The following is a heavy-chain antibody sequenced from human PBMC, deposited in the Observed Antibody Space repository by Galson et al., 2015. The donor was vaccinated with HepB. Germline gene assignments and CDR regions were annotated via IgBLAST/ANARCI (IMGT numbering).Heavy chain of an antibody. CDR1: GYSFTSYW. D-gene: IGHD3-22*01. J-gene: IGHJ4*02. CDR2: IYPGDSDT. Sequence: QSGAEVTKPGESLKISCKGSGYSFTSYWIGWVRQMPGKGLEWMGIIYPGDSDTRYSPSFQGQVTISADKSISTAYLQWSSLKASDTAMYYCARLHSDYYYDSSGYYYVDYWGQGTLVTVSS. CDR3: ARLHSDYYYDSSGYYYVDY. V-gene: IGHV5-51*01.